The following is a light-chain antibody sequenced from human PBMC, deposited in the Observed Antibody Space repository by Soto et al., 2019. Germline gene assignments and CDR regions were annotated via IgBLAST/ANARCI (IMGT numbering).Light chain of an antibody. CDR3: ISFTSSDTLVV. J-gene: IGLJ2*01. V-gene: IGLV2-14*03. CDR1: SSDVGGYNF. Sequence: QSALTQPASVSGSPGQSITISCTGTSSDVGGYNFVSWYQHHPAKAPKLMMYDVSNRPSGVSNRFSGSKSGNTASLTISGLQAEDEAHYYCISFTSSDTLVVFGGGTKLTVL. CDR2: DVS.